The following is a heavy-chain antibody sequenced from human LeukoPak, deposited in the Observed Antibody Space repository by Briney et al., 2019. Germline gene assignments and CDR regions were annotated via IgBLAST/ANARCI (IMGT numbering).Heavy chain of an antibody. V-gene: IGHV3-33*01. CDR3: ARRDIITTAGNGGY. CDR2: IWYDGSNK. Sequence: GSLRLSCAASGFTFSSYGMHWVRQAPGKGLEWVAVIWYDGSNKYYADSVKGRFTISRDNSKNTLYLQMNSLRAEDTAVYYCARRDIITTAGNGGYWGQGTLVTVSS. J-gene: IGHJ4*02. D-gene: IGHD6-13*01. CDR1: GFTFSSYG.